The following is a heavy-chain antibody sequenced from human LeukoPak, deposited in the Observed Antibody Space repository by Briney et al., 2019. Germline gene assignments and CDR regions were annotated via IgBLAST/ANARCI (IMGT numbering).Heavy chain of an antibody. Sequence: PSETLSLTCAVYGGSFSGYYWSWIRQPPGKGLEWIGEINHSGSTNYNPSLKSRVTISVDTSKNQFSLKLSSVTAADTAVYYCARTNIAAVPFDYWGQGTLVTVSS. CDR2: INHSGST. V-gene: IGHV4-34*01. D-gene: IGHD6-13*01. J-gene: IGHJ4*02. CDR3: ARTNIAAVPFDY. CDR1: GGSFSGYY.